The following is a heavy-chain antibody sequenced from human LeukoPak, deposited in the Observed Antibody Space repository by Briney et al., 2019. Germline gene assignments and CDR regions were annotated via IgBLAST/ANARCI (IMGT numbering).Heavy chain of an antibody. CDR3: AHPSTPDYGGLDY. D-gene: IGHD4-17*01. J-gene: IGHJ4*02. V-gene: IGHV3-48*03. Sequence: GGSLRLSCAASGFTFSSYDMNWVRQAPGKGLEWVSYISSSASTMYYADSVKGRFTISRDNAKNSLYLQMNSLRAEDTAIYYCAHPSTPDYGGLDYWGQGTLVTVSS. CDR2: ISSSASTM. CDR1: GFTFSSYD.